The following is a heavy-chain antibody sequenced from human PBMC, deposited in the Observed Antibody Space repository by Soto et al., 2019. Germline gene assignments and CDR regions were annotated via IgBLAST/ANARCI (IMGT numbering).Heavy chain of an antibody. CDR3: ATEVEVYYYYMHV. V-gene: IGHV3-74*01. D-gene: IGHD2-15*01. J-gene: IGHJ6*03. Sequence: GGSVRLSCAASGVTFGDFWLHWVRQAPEKGLVWVSRIKSDGGSANYADSVKGRFTIFRDNAKNTVYLQMDSLRAEDTAVYYCATEVEVYYYYMHVWGKGTTVTVSS. CDR2: IKSDGGSA. CDR1: GVTFGDFW.